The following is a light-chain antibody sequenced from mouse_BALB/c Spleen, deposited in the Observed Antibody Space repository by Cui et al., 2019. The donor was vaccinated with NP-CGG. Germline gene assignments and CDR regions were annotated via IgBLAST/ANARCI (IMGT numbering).Light chain of an antibody. J-gene: IGLJ1*01. CDR1: TGAVTTSNY. CDR2: GTN. CDR3: ALWYSNHWV. V-gene: IGLV1*01. Sequence: HAGVNQVSALTTSPGETVTLTCRSSTGAVTTSNYANWVQEKPDHLFTGLIGGTNNRVPGVPARFSGSLIGDKAALTITGAQTEDEAIYFCALWYSNHWVFGGGTKLTVL.